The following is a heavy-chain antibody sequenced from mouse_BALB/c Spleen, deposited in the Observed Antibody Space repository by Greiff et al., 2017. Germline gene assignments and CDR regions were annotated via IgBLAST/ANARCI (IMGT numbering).Heavy chain of an antibody. D-gene: IGHD4-1*01. CDR2: INSNGGST. J-gene: IGHJ2*01. CDR3: ARHSGMYYFDY. V-gene: IGHV5-6-2*01. Sequence: EVKLVESGGGLVKLGGSLKLSCAASGFTFSSYYMSWVRQTPEKRLELVAAINSNGGSTYYPDTVKGRFTISRDNAKNTLYLQMSSLKSEDTALYYCARHSGMYYFDYWGQGTTPTVSS. CDR1: GFTFSSYY.